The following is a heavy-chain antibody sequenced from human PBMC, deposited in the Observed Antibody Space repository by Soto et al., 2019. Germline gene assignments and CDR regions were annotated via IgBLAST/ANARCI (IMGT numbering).Heavy chain of an antibody. V-gene: IGHV4-4*02. J-gene: IGHJ4*02. CDR1: GGSISSSNW. CDR2: IYHSGST. D-gene: IGHD2-21*02. CDR3: ARGLAYCGGDCSIFDY. Sequence: SETLSLTCAVSGGSISSSNWWSWVRQPPGKGLEWIGEIYHSGSTNYNPSLKSRVTIPVDKSKNQFSLKLSSVTAADTAVYYCARGLAYCGGDCSIFDYWGQGTLVTVSS.